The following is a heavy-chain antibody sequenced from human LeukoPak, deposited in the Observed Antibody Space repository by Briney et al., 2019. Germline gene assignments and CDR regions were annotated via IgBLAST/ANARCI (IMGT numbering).Heavy chain of an antibody. CDR3: ASLGARAYYYGSGSPRRYPDL. CDR2: INHSGST. V-gene: IGHV4-39*07. J-gene: IGHJ2*01. CDR1: GGSISSSSYY. Sequence: PSETLSLTCTVSGGSISSSSYYWGWIRQPPGKGLEWIGEINHSGSTNYNPSLKSRVTISVDTSKNQFSLKLSSVTAADTAVYYCASLGARAYYYGSGSPRRYPDLWGRGTLVTVSS. D-gene: IGHD3-10*01.